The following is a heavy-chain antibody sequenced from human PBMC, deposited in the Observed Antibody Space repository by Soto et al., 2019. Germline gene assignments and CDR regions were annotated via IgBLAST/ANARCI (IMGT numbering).Heavy chain of an antibody. CDR1: VCSVSSVSYY. CDR2: IFYSGST. CDR3: ARGNYYDSSGYFTPYFQX. D-gene: IGHD3-22*01. Sequence: PAETLSLTFTVSVCSVSSVSYYWSWIRQPPGKGLEWIGYIFYSGSTNSNPSLKSRVTISVDTSKRQFSLRLTSVNAADTAVYYCARGNYYDSSGYFTPYFQXWGQGTMVTVSX. J-gene: IGHJ1*01. V-gene: IGHV4-61*01.